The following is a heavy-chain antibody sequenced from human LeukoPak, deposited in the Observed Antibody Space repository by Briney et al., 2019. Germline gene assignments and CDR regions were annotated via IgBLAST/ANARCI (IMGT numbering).Heavy chain of an antibody. J-gene: IGHJ6*04. D-gene: IGHD3-10*01. CDR3: ARVYGSGSYYYYYGMDV. CDR2: IYPGDSDT. V-gene: IGHV5-51*01. CDR1: GYSFTSYW. Sequence: PGESLKISCKGSGYSFTSYWIGWVRPMPGKGLEWMGIIYPGDSDTRYSPSFQGQVTISADKSISTAYLQWSSLKASDTAMYYCARVYGSGSYYYYYGMDVWGKGTTVTVSS.